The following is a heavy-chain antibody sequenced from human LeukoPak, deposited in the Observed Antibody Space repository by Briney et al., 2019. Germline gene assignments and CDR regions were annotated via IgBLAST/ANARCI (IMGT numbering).Heavy chain of an antibody. CDR2: IYHSGST. CDR3: ATNSGYYSINGFDY. J-gene: IGHJ4*02. Sequence: SETLSLTCAVSGGSISSGGYSWSWIRQPPGKGLEWIGYIYHSGSTYYNPSLKSRVTISVDTSKNQFSLKLSSVTAADTAVYYCATNSGYYSINGFDYWGQGTLVTVSS. CDR1: GGSISSGGYS. V-gene: IGHV4-30-2*01. D-gene: IGHD3-22*01.